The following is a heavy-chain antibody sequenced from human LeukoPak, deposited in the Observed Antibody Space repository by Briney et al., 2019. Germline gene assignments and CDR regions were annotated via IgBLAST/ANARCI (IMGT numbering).Heavy chain of an antibody. Sequence: PSETLSLTCTVSGGSISSYYWNWIRQPAGKGLEWIGRIYTSGSTNYSPSLKSRVTISVDKSKNQFSLKLSSVTAADTAVYYCASFRDDSSGYYYPDYWGQGTLVTVSP. D-gene: IGHD3-22*01. J-gene: IGHJ4*02. V-gene: IGHV4-4*07. CDR1: GGSISSYY. CDR3: ASFRDDSSGYYYPDY. CDR2: IYTSGST.